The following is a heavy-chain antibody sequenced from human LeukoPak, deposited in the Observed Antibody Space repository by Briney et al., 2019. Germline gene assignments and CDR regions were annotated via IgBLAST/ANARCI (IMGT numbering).Heavy chain of an antibody. V-gene: IGHV1-69*06. D-gene: IGHD3-22*01. CDR1: GYTFTSYG. CDR2: IIPIFGTA. Sequence: GASVKVSCKASGYTFTSYGISWVRQAPGQGLEWMGGIIPIFGTANYAQKFQGRVTITADKSTSTAYMELSSLRSEDTAVYYCARSAVIVVVPSPLSWFDPWGQGTLVTVSS. CDR3: ARSAVIVVVPSPLSWFDP. J-gene: IGHJ5*02.